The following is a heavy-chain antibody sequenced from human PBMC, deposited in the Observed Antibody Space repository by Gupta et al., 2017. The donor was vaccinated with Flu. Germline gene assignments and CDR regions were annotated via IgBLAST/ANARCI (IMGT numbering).Heavy chain of an antibody. CDR2: ISGSGGST. CDR3: AKAPPAAMSTYYYYGMDV. J-gene: IGHJ6*02. D-gene: IGHD2-2*01. V-gene: IGHV3-23*01. Sequence: EVQLLESGGGLVQPGGSLRLSCAASGFTFSSYAMTWVRQAPGTGLEWVSAISGSGGSTYYADSVKGRFTISRDNSKNTLYLQMNSLRAEDTAVYYCAKAPPAAMSTYYYYGMDVWGQGTTVTVSS. CDR1: GFTFSSYA.